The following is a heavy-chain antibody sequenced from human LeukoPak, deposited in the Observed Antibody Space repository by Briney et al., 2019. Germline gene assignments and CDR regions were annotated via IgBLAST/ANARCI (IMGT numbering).Heavy chain of an antibody. CDR3: AGLRRRHYYDSSATIWYFDL. D-gene: IGHD3-22*01. Sequence: SETLSLTCTVSSGSISSSSYYGGWIRQPPGKGLEWGGSIYYSGSTYYNPSLKSRVTISVDTSKNQFSLKLSSVTAADTAVYYCAGLRRRHYYDSSATIWYFDLWGRGTLVTVSS. J-gene: IGHJ2*01. V-gene: IGHV4-39*07. CDR1: SGSISSSSYY. CDR2: IYYSGST.